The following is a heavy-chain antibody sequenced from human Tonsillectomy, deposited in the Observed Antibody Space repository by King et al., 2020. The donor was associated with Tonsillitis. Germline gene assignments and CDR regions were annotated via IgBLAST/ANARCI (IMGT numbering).Heavy chain of an antibody. CDR3: AIDRTRLEFVGMDY. CDR1: SSYG. Sequence: SSYGMHWVRQAPGKGLEWVAFIRYDGSNKYYADSVKGRFTISRENSKNTLYLQMNSLIAEDTAVYSCAIDRTRLEFVGMDYWAHGTLVTVSS. J-gene: IGHJ4*01. D-gene: IGHD6-13*01. V-gene: IGHV3-30*02. CDR2: IRYDGSNK.